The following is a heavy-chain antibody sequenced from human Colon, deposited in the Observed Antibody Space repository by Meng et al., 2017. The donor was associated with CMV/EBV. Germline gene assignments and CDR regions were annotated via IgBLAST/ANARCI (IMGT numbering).Heavy chain of an antibody. CDR1: GFTFSSYT. Sequence: VQLVWFGGGLAKPGGSLRLSCAASGFTFSSYTMNWVRQAPGKGLEWVSSISSSSSHIYYADSVKGRFTISRDNAKNSLYLQMNSLRAEDTAVYYCASLVAAGTWRWMDPWGQGTLVTVSS. CDR2: ISSSSSHI. J-gene: IGHJ5*02. CDR3: ASLVAAGTWRWMDP. V-gene: IGHV3-21*06. D-gene: IGHD6-13*01.